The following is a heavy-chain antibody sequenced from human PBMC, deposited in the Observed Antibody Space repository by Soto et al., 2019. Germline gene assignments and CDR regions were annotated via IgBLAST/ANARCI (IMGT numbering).Heavy chain of an antibody. CDR3: ARLKVVTSSWYGDYYYYGMDV. V-gene: IGHV4-39*01. J-gene: IGHJ6*02. CDR1: GGSISSSSYY. Sequence: SETLSLTCTVSGGSISSSSYYWGWIRQPPGKGLEWIGSIYYSGSTYYNPSLKSRVTISVDTSKNQFSLKLSSVTAADTAVYYCARLKVVTSSWYGDYYYYGMDVWGQGTTVT. CDR2: IYYSGST. D-gene: IGHD6-13*01.